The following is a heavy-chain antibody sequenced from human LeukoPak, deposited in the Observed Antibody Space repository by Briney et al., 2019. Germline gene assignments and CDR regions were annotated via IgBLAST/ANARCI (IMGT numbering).Heavy chain of an antibody. D-gene: IGHD3-22*01. CDR1: GGSISSSY. Sequence: SETLSLTCPVSGGSISSSYWSGIRQPPGKGLEWIGYIFYSGSTSYNPSLKSRVTISVDTSKNQFSLKLSSVTAADTAVYYCARVSMRDYSGNVGYYRWFDPWGQGTLVTVSS. J-gene: IGHJ5*02. CDR2: IFYSGST. CDR3: ARVSMRDYSGNVGYYRWFDP. V-gene: IGHV4-59*01.